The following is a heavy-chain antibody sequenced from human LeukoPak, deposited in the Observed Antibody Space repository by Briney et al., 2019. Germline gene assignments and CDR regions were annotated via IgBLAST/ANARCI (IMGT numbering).Heavy chain of an antibody. J-gene: IGHJ4*02. CDR1: GGSISSYY. CDR3: AREGATANFDY. D-gene: IGHD2-21*02. CDR2: IYYSGST. Sequence: KSSETLSLTCTVSGGSISSYYWSWIRQPPGKGLEWIGYIYYSGSTNYNPSLKSRVTISVDTSKNQFSLKLSSVTAADTAVYYCAREGATANFDYWGQGTLVTVSS. V-gene: IGHV4-59*01.